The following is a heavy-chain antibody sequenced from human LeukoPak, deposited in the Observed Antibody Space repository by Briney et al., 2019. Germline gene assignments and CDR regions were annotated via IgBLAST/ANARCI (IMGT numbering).Heavy chain of an antibody. CDR3: ARQGDAGILTGHYFQN. CDR1: GYSFTSYW. D-gene: IGHD3-9*01. Sequence: GESLKISCKGSGYSFTSYWIGWVRQMPGKGLEWMGIIYPGDSDTRYSPSFQGQVTISADKSISTAYLQWSSLKASDTAMYYCARQGDAGILTGHYFQNWGQGTLVTVSS. V-gene: IGHV5-51*01. CDR2: IYPGDSDT. J-gene: IGHJ1*01.